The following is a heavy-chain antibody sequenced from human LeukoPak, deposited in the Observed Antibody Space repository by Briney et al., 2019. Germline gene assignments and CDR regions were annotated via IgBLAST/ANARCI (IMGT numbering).Heavy chain of an antibody. CDR2: ISYDGSNK. CDR1: GFTFSSYG. CDR3: ARESDNVWGSYRSYHFDY. D-gene: IGHD3-16*02. V-gene: IGHV3-30*03. J-gene: IGHJ4*02. Sequence: GGSLRLSCAASGFTFSSYGMHWVRQAPGKGLEWVAVISYDGSNKYYADSVKGRFTISRDNSKNTLYLQMNSLRAEDTAVYYCARESDNVWGSYRSYHFDYWGQGTLVTVSS.